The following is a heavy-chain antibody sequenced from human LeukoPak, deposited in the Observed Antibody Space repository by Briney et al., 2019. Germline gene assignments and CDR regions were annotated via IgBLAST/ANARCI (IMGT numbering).Heavy chain of an antibody. CDR2: IYYSGST. CDR3: ARDYYDSSGYQYYFDY. Sequence: KPSETLSLTCTVSGDSISSSVFYWSWIRQPPGKGLEWIGYIYYSGSTNYNPSLKSRVTISVDTSKNQFSLKLSSVTAADTAVYYCARDYYDSSGYQYYFDYWGQGTLVTVSS. V-gene: IGHV4-61*08. D-gene: IGHD3-22*01. CDR1: GDSISSSVFY. J-gene: IGHJ4*02.